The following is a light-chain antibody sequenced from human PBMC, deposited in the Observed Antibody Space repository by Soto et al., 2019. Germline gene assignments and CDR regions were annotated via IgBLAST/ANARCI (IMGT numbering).Light chain of an antibody. CDR3: CSYAGSSTHVV. J-gene: IGLJ2*01. V-gene: IGLV2-23*02. Sequence: QSALTQPASVSGSPGQSITISCTGTSSDVGNYNLVSWYQQHPGKAPKLMIYEVSKRPSGVSNRFSGSKSGNTASLTISGLEAEDEADYYCCSYAGSSTHVVFGGGTKHTVL. CDR2: EVS. CDR1: SSDVGNYNL.